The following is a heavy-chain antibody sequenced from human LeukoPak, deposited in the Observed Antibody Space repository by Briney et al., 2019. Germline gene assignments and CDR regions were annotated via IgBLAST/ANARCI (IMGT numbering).Heavy chain of an antibody. J-gene: IGHJ5*02. CDR3: ARERGFGENYWLDP. D-gene: IGHD3-10*01. Sequence: AGGSLRLSCAASGFTFGNYGMSWVRQAPGKGLEWVSGINWNGGSTGYADSVKGRFTISRDNAKNSLYLQMNSLRAEDTALYHCARERGFGENYWLDPWGQGTLVTVSS. CDR1: GFTFGNYG. V-gene: IGHV3-20*01. CDR2: INWNGGST.